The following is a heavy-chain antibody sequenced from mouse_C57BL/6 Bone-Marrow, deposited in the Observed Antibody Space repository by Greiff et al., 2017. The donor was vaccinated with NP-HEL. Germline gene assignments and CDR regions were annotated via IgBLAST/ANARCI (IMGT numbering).Heavy chain of an antibody. CDR3: ARKLQGRFAY. Sequence: QVQLQQSGPGLVQPSQSLSITCTVSGFSLTSYGVHWVRQSPGKGLEWLGVIWSGGSTDYNAAFISRLSISKDNSKSQVFFKMNSLQADDTAIDYCARKLQGRFAYWGQGTLVTVSA. CDR2: IWSGGST. V-gene: IGHV2-2*01. J-gene: IGHJ3*01. CDR1: GFSLTSYG. D-gene: IGHD1-1*01.